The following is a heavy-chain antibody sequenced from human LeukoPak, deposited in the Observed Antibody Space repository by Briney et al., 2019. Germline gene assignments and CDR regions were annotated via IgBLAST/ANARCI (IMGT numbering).Heavy chain of an antibody. CDR1: GGSISSSSYY. CDR3: ARENVDNYYDSSYAFDI. V-gene: IGHV4-39*07. CDR2: IYYSGST. Sequence: PSETLSLTCTVCGGSISSSSYYWGWIRQPPGKGLEWIGSIYYSGSTYYNPSLKSRVTISVDTSKNQFSLKLSSVTAADTAVYYCARENVDNYYDSSYAFDIWGQGTMVTVSS. D-gene: IGHD3-22*01. J-gene: IGHJ3*02.